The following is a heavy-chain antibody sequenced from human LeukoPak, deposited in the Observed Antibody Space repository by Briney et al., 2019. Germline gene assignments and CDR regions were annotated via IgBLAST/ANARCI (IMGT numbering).Heavy chain of an antibody. V-gene: IGHV3-21*01. CDR2: ISSSSSYI. CDR3: ARGGYSSSWYRF. Sequence: PGGSLRLSCAASGFTFSSYSMNWVRQAPGKGLEWASSISSSSSYIYYADSVKGRFTISRDNAKNSLYLQMNSLRAEDTAVYYCARGGYSSSWYRFWGQGTLVTVSS. CDR1: GFTFSSYS. D-gene: IGHD6-13*01. J-gene: IGHJ4*02.